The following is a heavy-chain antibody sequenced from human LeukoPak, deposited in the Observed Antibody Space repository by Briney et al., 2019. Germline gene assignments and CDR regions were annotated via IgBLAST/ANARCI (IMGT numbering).Heavy chain of an antibody. CDR2: ISYTGTT. V-gene: IGHV4-39*07. CDR1: GGSIGSSAYS. D-gene: IGHD5-12*01. Sequence: SETLSLTCTVSGGSIGSSAYSWGWIRQPPGKGLEWIGSISYTGTTYYNPSLKSRVTISVDTSKNQFSLKLSSVTAADTAVYYCARVVGLPTPYYYYMDVWGKGTTVTISS. J-gene: IGHJ6*03. CDR3: ARVVGLPTPYYYYMDV.